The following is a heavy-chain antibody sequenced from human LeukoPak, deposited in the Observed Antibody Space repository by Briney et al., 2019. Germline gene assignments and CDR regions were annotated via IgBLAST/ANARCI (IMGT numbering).Heavy chain of an antibody. Sequence: GGSLRLSCAASGFTFSSYAMSWVRQAPGKGLEWVSAISGSGGSTYYADSVKGRFTISRDNSKNTLYLQMNSLRAEDTAVYYCAKDLTRVAYSSSWYTYWGQGTLVTVSS. D-gene: IGHD6-13*01. CDR3: AKDLTRVAYSSSWYTY. CDR1: GFTFSSYA. V-gene: IGHV3-23*01. J-gene: IGHJ4*02. CDR2: ISGSGGST.